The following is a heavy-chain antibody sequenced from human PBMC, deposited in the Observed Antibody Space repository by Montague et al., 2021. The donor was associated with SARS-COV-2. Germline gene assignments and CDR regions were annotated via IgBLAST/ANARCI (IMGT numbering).Heavy chain of an antibody. V-gene: IGHV4-59*01. D-gene: IGHD2/OR15-2a*01. CDR1: GGSISSYY. J-gene: IGHJ6*02. Sequence: SETLSLTCTVSGGSISSYYWSWIRQPPGKGLEWIGNIYYSWNTNSNPSLKNRVTISVDTSKNQFSLKLSSVTATDTAVYYCARVPFLGRPFINYYYGIDVWGQGTTVTVSS. CDR3: ARVPFLGRPFINYYYGIDV. CDR2: IYYSWNT.